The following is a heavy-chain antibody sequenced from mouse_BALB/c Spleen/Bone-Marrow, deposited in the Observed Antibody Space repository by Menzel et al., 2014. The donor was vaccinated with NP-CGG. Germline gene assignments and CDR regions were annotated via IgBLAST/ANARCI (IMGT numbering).Heavy chain of an antibody. D-gene: IGHD3-3*01. J-gene: IGHJ2*01. CDR1: GYAFSSSW. CDR2: IYPGDGDT. Sequence: QVQLQQPGPELVKPGASVKISCKASGYAFSSSWMNWVKQRPGQGLEWIGRIYPGDGDTNYNGKFKDKVTQTADKSSSTAYMQLSSLTSVDSAVYCCARGGLGLDYWGQGTTLTVSS. CDR3: ARGGLGLDY. V-gene: IGHV1-82*01.